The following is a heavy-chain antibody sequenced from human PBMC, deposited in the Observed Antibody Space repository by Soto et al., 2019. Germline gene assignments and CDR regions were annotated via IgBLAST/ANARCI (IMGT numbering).Heavy chain of an antibody. CDR2: IYYSGST. D-gene: IGHD3-16*01. J-gene: IGHJ4*02. V-gene: IGHV4-31*03. Sequence: QVLLQESGPGLVKPSETLSLICLASGGSITTGGYSWSWIRQHPGKGLDWIGNIYYSGSTSYNPSLKSRLTISVDTSKNQFSLKLTSVTAADTAVYYCARDAGEQRGLDFWGQGTLVTVSS. CDR1: GGSITTGGYS. CDR3: ARDAGEQRGLDF.